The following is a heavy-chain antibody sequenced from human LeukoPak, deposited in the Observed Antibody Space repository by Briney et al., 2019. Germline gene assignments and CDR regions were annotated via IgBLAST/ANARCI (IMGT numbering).Heavy chain of an antibody. CDR1: GGTFSSSA. Sequence: ASVKVSCKASGGTFSSSAISWVRQAPGQGLEWMGGIIPIFGTANYAQKFQGRVTITADESTSTAYMELSSLRSEDTAVYYCAREGPYDFWSGYYFGGQGTLVTVSS. CDR2: IIPIFGTA. J-gene: IGHJ4*02. CDR3: AREGPYDFWSGYYF. D-gene: IGHD3-3*01. V-gene: IGHV1-69*13.